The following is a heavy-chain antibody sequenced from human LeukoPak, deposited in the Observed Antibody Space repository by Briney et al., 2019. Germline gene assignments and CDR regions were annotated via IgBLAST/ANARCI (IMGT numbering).Heavy chain of an antibody. Sequence: ASVKVSCKASGGTFSSYAISWVRQAPGQGLEWMGGIIPIFGTANYAQKFQGRVTITADESTSTAYMELSSLRSEDTAVYYCARGLRTDTAMVTGAFDIWGQGTMVTVSS. CDR1: GGTFSSYA. CDR2: IIPIFGTA. J-gene: IGHJ3*02. D-gene: IGHD5-18*01. V-gene: IGHV1-69*13. CDR3: ARGLRTDTAMVTGAFDI.